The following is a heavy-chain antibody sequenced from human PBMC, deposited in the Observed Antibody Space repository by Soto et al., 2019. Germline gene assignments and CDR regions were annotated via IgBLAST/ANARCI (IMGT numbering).Heavy chain of an antibody. D-gene: IGHD4-17*01. CDR3: ARTSVTAMDFNH. CDR2: IYYSGST. J-gene: IGHJ4*02. V-gene: IGHV4-59*08. Sequence: SETLSLTCSVSGGSISSNYWSWIRQPPGKGLEWIGYIYYSGSTNYNLSLKSRVIISVDTSKNQFSLKVNSVTAADTAVYYCARTSVTAMDFNHWGQGALVTVSS. CDR1: GGSISSNY.